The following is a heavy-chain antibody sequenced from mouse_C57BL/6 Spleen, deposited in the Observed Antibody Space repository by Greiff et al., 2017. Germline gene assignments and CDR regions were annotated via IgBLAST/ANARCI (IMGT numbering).Heavy chain of an antibody. J-gene: IGHJ4*01. CDR3: ARQERDDYGEDYYAMDY. D-gene: IGHD2-4*01. CDR2: IYWDDDK. Sequence: QVQLKESGPGILQSSQTLSLTCSFSGFSLSTSGMGVSWIRQPSGKGLEWLAHIYWDDDKRYNPSLKSRLTISKDTSRNQVFLKITSVDTADTATYYCARQERDDYGEDYYAMDYWGQGTSVTVSS. V-gene: IGHV8-12*01. CDR1: GFSLSTSGMG.